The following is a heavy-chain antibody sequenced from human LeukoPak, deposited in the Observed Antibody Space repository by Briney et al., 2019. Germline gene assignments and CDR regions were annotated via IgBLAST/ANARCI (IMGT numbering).Heavy chain of an antibody. CDR3: ARSPLVYDFWSGYPAPSFDY. Sequence: SETLSLTCTVSGGSISSSSYYWGWLRQPPGKGLEWIGSIYYSGSTYYNPSLKSRFTISVDTSKNQFSLKLSSVTAADTAVYYCARSPLVYDFWSGYPAPSFDYWGQGTLVTVSS. CDR2: IYYSGST. V-gene: IGHV4-39*01. D-gene: IGHD3-3*01. CDR1: GGSISSSSYY. J-gene: IGHJ4*02.